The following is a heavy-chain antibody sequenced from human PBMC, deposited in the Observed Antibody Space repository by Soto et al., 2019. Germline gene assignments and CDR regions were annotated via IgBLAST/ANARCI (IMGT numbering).Heavy chain of an antibody. J-gene: IGHJ4*02. CDR3: AGVYSSGWSNC. D-gene: IGHD6-19*01. Sequence: QVQLVQSGAEVKKPGASVKVSCKASGYTFTSYAIHWVRQATGQGLEWMGWMNPSSGNTGYAQKFQGRVTMTRNTSRCEGYWELSSSTSDYAAVYYCAGVYSSGWSNCWGQGSL. V-gene: IGHV1-8*01. CDR2: MNPSSGNT. CDR1: GYTFTSYA.